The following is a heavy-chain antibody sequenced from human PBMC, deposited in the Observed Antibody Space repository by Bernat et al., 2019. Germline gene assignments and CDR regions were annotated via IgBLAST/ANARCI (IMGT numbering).Heavy chain of an antibody. CDR1: GFTFSSYG. V-gene: IGHV3-33*01. D-gene: IGHD5-18*01. CDR2: IWYDGSNK. Sequence: QVQLVESGGGVVQPGRSLRLSCAASGFTFSSYGMHWVRQAPGKGLEWVAAIWYDGSNKYYAESVKGRFTISRDNSKNTLYLKMNSLRAEDTAVYYCARALGYSYGSHFDYWGQGTLVTVSS. CDR3: ARALGYSYGSHFDY. J-gene: IGHJ4*02.